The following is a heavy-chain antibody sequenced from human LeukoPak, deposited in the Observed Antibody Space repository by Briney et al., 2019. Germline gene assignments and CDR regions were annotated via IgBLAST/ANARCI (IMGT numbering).Heavy chain of an antibody. D-gene: IGHD3-10*01. V-gene: IGHV4-31*03. CDR3: ARVLPRDYGSGSYSRDNWFDP. CDR2: IYYSANT. Sequence: SQTLSLTCTVSGGTISSGGFYWSCIRPHPGKGLEWLMYIYYSANTYYNPSLLSRVTISVDTSKNQFSLKLSSVTAADTAVYYCARVLPRDYGSGSYSRDNWFDPWGQRTLVTVSS. CDR1: GGTISSGGFY. J-gene: IGHJ5*02.